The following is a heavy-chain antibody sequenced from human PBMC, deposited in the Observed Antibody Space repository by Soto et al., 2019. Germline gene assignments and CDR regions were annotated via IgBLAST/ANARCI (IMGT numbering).Heavy chain of an antibody. CDR1: GFMFNYYA. D-gene: IGHD3-3*01. J-gene: IGHJ3*02. V-gene: IGHV3-23*01. CDR2: IRGRLGSA. Sequence: GGSLRLSCAVSGFMFNYYAMSWVRQAPGTGLEWVSTIRGRLGSAYYAASVEGRFTISGDNSNNTLYLQMNSLGVEDTAKYYCAKGSRLPGFGLLIHALDIWGHGTMVTVSS. CDR3: AKGSRLPGFGLLIHALDI.